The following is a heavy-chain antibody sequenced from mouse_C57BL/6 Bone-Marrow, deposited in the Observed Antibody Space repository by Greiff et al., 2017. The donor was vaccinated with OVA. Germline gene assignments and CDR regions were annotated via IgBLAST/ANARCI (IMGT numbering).Heavy chain of an antibody. Sequence: EVHLVESGPGLVKPSQSLSLTCSVTGYSITSGYYWNWIRQFPGNKLEWMGYISYDGSNNYNPSLKNRISITRDTSKNQFFLKLNSVTTEDTATYYCAREGYYYGSSRHWYFDVWGTGTTVTVSS. CDR1: GYSITSGYY. J-gene: IGHJ1*03. CDR2: ISYDGSN. D-gene: IGHD1-1*01. CDR3: AREGYYYGSSRHWYFDV. V-gene: IGHV3-6*01.